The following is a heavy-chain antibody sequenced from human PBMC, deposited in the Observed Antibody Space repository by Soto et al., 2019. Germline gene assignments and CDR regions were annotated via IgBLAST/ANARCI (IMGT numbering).Heavy chain of an antibody. J-gene: IGHJ4*02. D-gene: IGHD3-22*01. V-gene: IGHV1-69*13. Sequence: SVKVSCKASGYTFTSYYMHWVRQAPGQGLEWMGGIIPIFGTANYAQKFQGRVTITADESTSTAYMELSSLRSEDTAVYYCARDGPPYGDSIPRFDYWGQGTLVTVSS. CDR2: IIPIFGTA. CDR3: ARDGPPYGDSIPRFDY. CDR1: GYTFTSYY.